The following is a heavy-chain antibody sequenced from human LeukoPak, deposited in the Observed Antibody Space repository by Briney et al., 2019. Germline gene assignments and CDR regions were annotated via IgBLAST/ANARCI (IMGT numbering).Heavy chain of an antibody. CDR3: ARDYKSPDFWAGYPPYHHDH. CDR1: GFTFSSYG. D-gene: IGHD3/OR15-3a*01. V-gene: IGHV3-7*01. CDR2: IKKDGSET. Sequence: GGSLRLSCAASGFTFSSYGMHWVRQVPGKGLEWVATIKKDGSETHYVDSVKGRFTISRHNAESSLYLQMNSLRAEDTAVYYCARDYKSPDFWAGYPPYHHDHWGQGTLVTVSS. J-gene: IGHJ4*02.